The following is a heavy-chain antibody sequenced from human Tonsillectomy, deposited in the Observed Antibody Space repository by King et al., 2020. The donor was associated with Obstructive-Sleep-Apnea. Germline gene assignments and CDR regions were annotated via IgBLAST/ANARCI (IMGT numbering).Heavy chain of an antibody. V-gene: IGHV3-15*01. J-gene: IGHJ4*02. CDR3: TTYDILTGYDSFDY. D-gene: IGHD3-9*01. CDR1: GFTFSNAW. CDR2: IKSKTDGGTT. Sequence: VQLVESGGGLVKPGGSLRLSCAASGFTFSNAWMSWVRLAPGKGLEWGGRIKSKTDGGTTDYAAPVKGRFTISSDDSKNTLYLQMNSPKTEDTAVYYCTTYDILTGYDSFDYWGQGTLVTVSS.